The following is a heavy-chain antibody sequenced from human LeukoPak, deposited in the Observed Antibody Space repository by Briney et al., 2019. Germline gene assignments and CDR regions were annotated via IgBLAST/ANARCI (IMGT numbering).Heavy chain of an antibody. J-gene: IGHJ3*02. CDR3: ARYQSAFDI. V-gene: IGHV4-39*01. CDR1: GGSISSSTYY. D-gene: IGHD2-2*01. CDR2: IYYSGNT. Sequence: SGTLSLTCTVSGGSISSSTYYWGWIRQPPGKGLDYIGSIYYSGNTYYNPSLKSRVTISVDTSKNQFSLKLSSVTAADTAVYYCARYQSAFDIWGQGTMVTVSS.